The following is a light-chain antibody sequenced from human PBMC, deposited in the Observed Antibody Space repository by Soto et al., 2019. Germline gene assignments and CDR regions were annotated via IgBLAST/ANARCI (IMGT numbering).Light chain of an antibody. J-gene: IGLJ1*01. CDR1: SADVGIYNR. CDR2: DVS. V-gene: IGLV2-18*02. Sequence: QAVGTEPPSVCVSIAQSVTISCTGTSADVGIYNRVAWYQQPPGTSPKLVICDVSNRPSGVPDRFSGSKSGSTASLTISGLQAEDEADYYCSSYTTSNTYVFGTGTKVNVL. CDR3: SSYTTSNTYV.